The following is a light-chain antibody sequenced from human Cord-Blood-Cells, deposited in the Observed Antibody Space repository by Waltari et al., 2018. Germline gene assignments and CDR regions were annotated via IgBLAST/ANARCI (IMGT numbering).Light chain of an antibody. V-gene: IGKV2-28*01. J-gene: IGKJ2*01. CDR2: LGS. CDR3: MQALQTPRT. CDR1: QSLLHSNGYNY. Sequence: DLVMTQSPLSLPVTPGAPASISCRSSQSLLHSNGYNYLDWYQQKPGQSPQLLIYLGSNRASGVPDRFSGSGSGTDFTLKISRVEAEDVGVYYCMQALQTPRTFGQGTKLEIK.